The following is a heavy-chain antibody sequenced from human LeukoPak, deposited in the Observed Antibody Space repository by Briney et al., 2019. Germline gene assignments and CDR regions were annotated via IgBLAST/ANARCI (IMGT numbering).Heavy chain of an antibody. CDR1: GFIFSSYG. J-gene: IGHJ6*02. V-gene: IGHV3-30*03. D-gene: IGHD3-3*01. CDR2: ISYDGSNK. CDR3: ARRFNGMDV. Sequence: PGRSLRLSCAASGFIFSSYGMHWVRQAPGKGLEWVAVISYDGSNKYYADSVKGRFTISRDNSKNTLYLQMNSLRAEDTAVYYCARRFNGMDVWGQGTTVTVSS.